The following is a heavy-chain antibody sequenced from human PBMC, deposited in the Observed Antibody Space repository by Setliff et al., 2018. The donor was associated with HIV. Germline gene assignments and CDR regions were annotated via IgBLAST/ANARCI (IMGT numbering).Heavy chain of an antibody. CDR2: INPKSDGT. CDR3: ARPYDSSGYIFFPGLPDY. CDR1: GYSFTDYY. Sequence: ASVKVSCKASGYSFTDYYIHWVRQAPGQGLEWMGWINPKSDGTNYAQKFQGWITMTRDTSISTAYMELSSLRSEDTAVYYCARPYDSSGYIFFPGLPDYWGQETLVTVSS. V-gene: IGHV1-2*04. D-gene: IGHD3-22*01. J-gene: IGHJ4*02.